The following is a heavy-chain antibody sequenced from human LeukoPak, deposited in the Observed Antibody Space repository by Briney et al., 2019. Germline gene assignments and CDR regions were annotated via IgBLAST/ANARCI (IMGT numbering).Heavy chain of an antibody. CDR1: GYTFTGYC. CDR3: ARDRSAVGGSGYYFDVFHI. CDR2: INPNSGGT. D-gene: IGHD3-22*01. V-gene: IGHV1-2*02. J-gene: IGHJ3*02. Sequence: GASVKVSCKASGYTFTGYCMHWVRQAPGQGLEWMGWINPNSGGTNYAQNFQGRVTMTRDTSISTVYMELSRLRSDDTAVYYCARDRSAVGGSGYYFDVFHIWGQGTMVTVSS.